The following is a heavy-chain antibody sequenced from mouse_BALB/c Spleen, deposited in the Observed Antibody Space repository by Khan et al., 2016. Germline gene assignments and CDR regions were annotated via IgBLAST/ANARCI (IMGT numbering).Heavy chain of an antibody. Sequence: VQLKESGPGLVKPSQSLSLTCTVTGYSITSDYAWNWIRQFPGNKLEWMGYISYSGSTSYNPSLKSRISITRDTSKNQFFLQLNSVTTEDTATXYCATYYYGSSHYAMDYWGQGTSVTVSS. J-gene: IGHJ4*01. CDR3: ATYYYGSSHYAMDY. CDR1: GYSITSDYA. V-gene: IGHV3-2*02. CDR2: ISYSGST. D-gene: IGHD1-1*01.